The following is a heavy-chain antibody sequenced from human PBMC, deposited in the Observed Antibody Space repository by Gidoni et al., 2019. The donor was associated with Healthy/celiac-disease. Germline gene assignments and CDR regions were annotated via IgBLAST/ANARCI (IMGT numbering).Heavy chain of an antibody. CDR1: GGSISSGGSY. Sequence: QVQLQESGPGLVKPFQTLSLTCTVPGGSISSGGSYWGWIRQHPGKGLEWIGYIYYSGSTYYNPSLKSRVTISVDTSKNQFSLKLSSVTAADTAVYYCARDRGRGIVVVPASKGYYGMDVWGQGTTVTVSS. CDR3: ARDRGRGIVVVPASKGYYGMDV. V-gene: IGHV4-31*03. J-gene: IGHJ6*02. D-gene: IGHD2-2*01. CDR2: IYYSGST.